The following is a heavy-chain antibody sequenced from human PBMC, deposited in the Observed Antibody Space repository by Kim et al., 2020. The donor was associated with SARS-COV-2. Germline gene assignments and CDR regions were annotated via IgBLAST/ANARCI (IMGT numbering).Heavy chain of an antibody. D-gene: IGHD3-22*01. CDR3: ARDRAFSKGWTSSGYYCHY. CDR2: ISAYNGNT. J-gene: IGHJ4*02. V-gene: IGHV1-18*04. Sequence: ASVKVSCKASGYTFTSYGISWVRQAPGQGLEWMGWISAYNGNTNYAQKLQGRVTMTTDTSTSTAYMELRSLRSDDTAVYYCARDRAFSKGWTSSGYYCHYWGQGTLVTVSS. CDR1: GYTFTSYG.